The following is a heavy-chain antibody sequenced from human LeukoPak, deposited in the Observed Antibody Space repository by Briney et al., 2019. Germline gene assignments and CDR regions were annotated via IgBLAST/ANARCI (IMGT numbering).Heavy chain of an antibody. J-gene: IGHJ4*02. Sequence: GGSLRLSCAASGFTFSSYWMHWVRQAPGKGLEWVAVISYDGSNKYYADSVKGRFTISRDNSKNTLYLQMNSLRAEDTAVYYCAKGAKQQLATYYFDYWGQGTLVTVSS. V-gene: IGHV3-30*18. D-gene: IGHD6-13*01. CDR2: ISYDGSNK. CDR3: AKGAKQQLATYYFDY. CDR1: GFTFSSYW.